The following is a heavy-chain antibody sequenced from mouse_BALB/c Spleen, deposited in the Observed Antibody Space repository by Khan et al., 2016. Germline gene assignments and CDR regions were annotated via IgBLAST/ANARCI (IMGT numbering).Heavy chain of an antibody. CDR3: ARRTFGSPGWFVY. CDR1: GFDFSRYW. V-gene: IGHV4-1*02. Sequence: VQLPESGGGLVQPGGSLKLSCAALGFDFSRYWMSWVRQAPGKGPEWIGEINPDSRTINYTPSLQDKFIISRDNVKNTLYLQMSRVRSKDTAIYYCARRTFGSPGWFVYWGQGTLVTVSA. J-gene: IGHJ3*01. CDR2: INPDSRTI. D-gene: IGHD6-1*01.